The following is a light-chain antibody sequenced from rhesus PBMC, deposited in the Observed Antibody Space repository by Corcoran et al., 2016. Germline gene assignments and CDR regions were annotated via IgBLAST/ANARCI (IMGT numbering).Light chain of an antibody. V-gene: IGKV2-72*01. J-gene: IGKJ2*01. CDR1: QSLLHSNGNTY. Sequence: DIVMTQTPLSLPITPGEPASISCRSSQSLLHSNGNTYLHWYLQKPGPSPRLLIYGGSNRASGVPDRFSGGGSGTDFTLKISKVEAEDVGVYYCVQAIAFPYSFGQGTKVEIK. CDR3: VQAIAFPYS. CDR2: GGS.